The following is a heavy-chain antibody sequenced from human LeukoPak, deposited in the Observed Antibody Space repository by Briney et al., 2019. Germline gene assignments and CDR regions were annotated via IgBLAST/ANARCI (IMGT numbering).Heavy chain of an antibody. J-gene: IGHJ4*02. D-gene: IGHD5-12*01. CDR1: GFTFSDYY. Sequence: GGSLRLSCAASGFTFSDYYMSWIRQAAGKGLEWVSYISSSGSTIYYADSVKGRFTISRDNAKNSLYLQMNSLRAEDTAVYYYARDRVDIVASSFDYWGQGTLVTVSS. CDR3: ARDRVDIVASSFDY. V-gene: IGHV3-11*04. CDR2: ISSSGSTI.